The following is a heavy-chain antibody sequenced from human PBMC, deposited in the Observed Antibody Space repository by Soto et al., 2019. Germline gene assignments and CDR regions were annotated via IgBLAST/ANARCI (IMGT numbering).Heavy chain of an antibody. CDR1: GYTFTSYG. CDR3: ARVNGGFTSDPYDFWSGWFDP. Sequence: QVQLVQSGAEVKKPGASVKVSCKASGYTFTSYGISWVRQAPGQGLEWMGWISAYNGNTNYAQKLQGRVTMTTDTSTITAYMELRSLRSDDTAVYYCARVNGGFTSDPYDFWSGWFDPWGQGTLVTVSS. CDR2: ISAYNGNT. V-gene: IGHV1-18*01. J-gene: IGHJ5*02. D-gene: IGHD3-3*01.